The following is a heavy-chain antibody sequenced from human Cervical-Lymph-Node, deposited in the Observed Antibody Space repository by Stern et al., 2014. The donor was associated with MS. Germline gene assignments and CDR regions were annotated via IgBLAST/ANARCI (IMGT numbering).Heavy chain of an antibody. D-gene: IGHD3-10*01. V-gene: IGHV3-21*01. CDR2: TTKSDTYT. Sequence: EVQLEESGGGLVKPGGSLRLSCAASGFTFSNHGMNWVLLAPGKGLEWVASTTKSDTYTHYADSVRGRFTISRDNAKNSLYLQMNSLRAEDTAVYYCARIFGNFFDNWGQGTLVTVSS. J-gene: IGHJ4*02. CDR1: GFTFSNHG. CDR3: ARIFGNFFDN.